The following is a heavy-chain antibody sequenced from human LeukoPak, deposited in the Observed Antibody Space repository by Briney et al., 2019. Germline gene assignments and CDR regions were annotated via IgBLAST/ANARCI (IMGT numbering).Heavy chain of an antibody. D-gene: IGHD2-2*01. CDR1: GYSISSGYY. V-gene: IGHV4-38-2*02. J-gene: IGHJ4*02. CDR2: IYHSGST. CDR3: AGEKDIVVVPHWNY. Sequence: SSETLSLTCAVSGYSISSGYYWGWIRQPPGKGLEGIGSIYHSGSTYYNPSLKSRVTISVDTSKNQFSLKLSSVTAADTAVYYCAGEKDIVVVPHWNYWGQGTLVTVSS.